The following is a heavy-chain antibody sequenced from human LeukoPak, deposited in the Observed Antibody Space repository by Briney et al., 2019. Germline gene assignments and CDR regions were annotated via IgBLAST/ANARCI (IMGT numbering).Heavy chain of an antibody. J-gene: IGHJ4*02. Sequence: PGGSLRLSCAASGFXFSSYWIHWVRQAPGKGLVWVSRINSDGSSTSYADSVKGRSAISRDNSKNTLYLQMNSLRAEDTAVYYCAKDKGESGYFDYWGQGTLVTVSS. CDR3: AKDKGESGYFDY. CDR1: GFXFSSYW. V-gene: IGHV3-74*01. CDR2: INSDGSST. D-gene: IGHD1-26*01.